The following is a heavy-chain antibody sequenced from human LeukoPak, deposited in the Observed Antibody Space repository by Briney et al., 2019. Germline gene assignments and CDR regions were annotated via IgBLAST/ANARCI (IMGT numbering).Heavy chain of an antibody. V-gene: IGHV1-69*01. CDR2: IIPIFGTA. J-gene: IGHJ4*02. Sequence: SVKVSCKASGGTFSSYAISWVRQAPGQGLEWMGGIIPIFGTANYAQRFQGRVTITADESTSTAYMELSSLRSEDTAVYYCARDRGYCSSTSCYGLDYWGQRTLVTVSS. CDR3: ARDRGYCSSTSCYGLDY. CDR1: GGTFSSYA. D-gene: IGHD2-2*01.